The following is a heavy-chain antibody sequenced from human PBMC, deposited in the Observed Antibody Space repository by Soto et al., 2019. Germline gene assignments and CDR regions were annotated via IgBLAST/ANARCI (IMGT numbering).Heavy chain of an antibody. Sequence: ASVKVSCKSSGYSFMNYAMHWVRQAPGQGLEWMGWIHAGDGKTKYAQKLQGRVTITRDTSAGTAYMELSSLRSEDTAVYYCARPPFPGCINAVCYPFDYWGQGTLVTVSS. CDR2: IHAGDGKT. J-gene: IGHJ4*02. V-gene: IGHV1-3*01. D-gene: IGHD2-8*01. CDR3: ARPPFPGCINAVCYPFDY. CDR1: GYSFMNYA.